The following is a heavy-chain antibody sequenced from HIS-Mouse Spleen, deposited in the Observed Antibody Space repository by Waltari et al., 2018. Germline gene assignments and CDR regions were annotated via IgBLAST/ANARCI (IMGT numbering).Heavy chain of an antibody. CDR3: AREIPYSSSWYDWYFDL. D-gene: IGHD6-13*01. CDR1: GCSISSSSYY. Sequence: QLQLQESGPGLVKPSETLSLTCTVSGCSISSSSYYWGWIRQPPGKGLEWIGSIHYSGGTHYNPSLKSRVTISVETSKNQFSLKLSSVTAADTAVYYCAREIPYSSSWYDWYFDLWGRGTLVTVSS. J-gene: IGHJ2*01. V-gene: IGHV4-39*07. CDR2: IHYSGGT.